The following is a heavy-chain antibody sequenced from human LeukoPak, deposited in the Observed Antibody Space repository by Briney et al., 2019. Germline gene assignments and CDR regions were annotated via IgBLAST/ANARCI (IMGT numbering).Heavy chain of an antibody. D-gene: IGHD6-19*01. Sequence: SETLSLTCTVSGGSISSDYWSWIRQPPGKGLEWIGYIYYSGSTNYNPSRKSRVTISVDTSKNQFSLKLSSVTAADTAVYYCARHGMAGTGFDYWGQGTLVTVSS. J-gene: IGHJ4*02. V-gene: IGHV4-59*08. CDR2: IYYSGST. CDR3: ARHGMAGTGFDY. CDR1: GGSISSDY.